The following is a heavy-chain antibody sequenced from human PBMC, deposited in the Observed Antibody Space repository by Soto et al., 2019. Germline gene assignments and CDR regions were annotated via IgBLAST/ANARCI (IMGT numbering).Heavy chain of an antibody. CDR3: ARDLGYDTTPY. Sequence: EVPLVESGGGLVQPGGSLRLSCAASGFAFSSYWMHWVRQAPGKGLVWVSRIDSDGSTRTYADSVKGRLTISRDNAKSTLYLQMNSLRAEDTGVYYCARDLGYDTTPYWGRGTLVIVSS. V-gene: IGHV3-74*01. CDR2: IDSDGSTR. D-gene: IGHD3-9*01. CDR1: GFAFSSYW. J-gene: IGHJ4*02.